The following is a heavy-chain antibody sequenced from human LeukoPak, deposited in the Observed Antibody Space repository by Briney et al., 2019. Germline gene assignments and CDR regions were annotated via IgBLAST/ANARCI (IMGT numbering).Heavy chain of an antibody. CDR1: GFTFSSYA. D-gene: IGHD3-10*01. CDR2: ISGSGGST. Sequence: GGSLRLSCAASGFTFSSYAMSWVRQAPGKGLEWVSAISGSGGSTYYADSVKGRFTISRDNSKNTLYLQMNSLRAEDTAVYYCAKDRLKSTTVRGVFDYWGQGTLVTVSS. V-gene: IGHV3-23*01. CDR3: AKDRLKSTTVRGVFDY. J-gene: IGHJ4*02.